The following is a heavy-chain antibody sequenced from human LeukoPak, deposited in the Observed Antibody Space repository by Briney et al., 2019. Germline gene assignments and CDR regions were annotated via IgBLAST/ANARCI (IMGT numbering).Heavy chain of an antibody. J-gene: IGHJ5*02. D-gene: IGHD2-2*01. V-gene: IGHV3-23*01. CDR2: ISGSGGST. CDR3: AKGPRYCSSTSCSVVDP. Sequence: GGSLRLSCAASGFTFSSYAMSWVRQAPGKGLEWVSAISGSGGSTYYADSVKGRFTISRDNSENTLYLQMNSLRAEDTAVYYCAKGPRYCSSTSCSVVDPWGQGTLVTVSS. CDR1: GFTFSSYA.